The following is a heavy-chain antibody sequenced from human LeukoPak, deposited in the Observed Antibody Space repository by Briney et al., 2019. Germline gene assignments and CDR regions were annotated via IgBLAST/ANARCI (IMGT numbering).Heavy chain of an antibody. CDR2: ISPHSGGT. D-gene: IGHD3-10*01. CDR1: GYTFTGYY. Sequence: VASVKVSCKASGYTFTGYYMHWVRQAPGQGLEWMGRISPHSGGTNYAQKFQGRVTMTRDTSINTVYMELRRLRSDDTAVYHCARDNTILRSFDYWGQGTLVTVSS. J-gene: IGHJ4*02. CDR3: ARDNTILRSFDY. V-gene: IGHV1-2*06.